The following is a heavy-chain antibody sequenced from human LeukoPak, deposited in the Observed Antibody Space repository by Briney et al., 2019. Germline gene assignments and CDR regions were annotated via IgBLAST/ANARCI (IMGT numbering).Heavy chain of an antibody. Sequence: GGSLRLSCAASGFTVSSNYMSWVRQAPGKGLEWVSVIYSGGSTYYADSVKGRFTISRDNSKNTLFLQMNSLRAEDTAVYYCAKDVGKWESLHFFDYWGQGTLVTVSS. CDR3: AKDVGKWESLHFFDY. J-gene: IGHJ4*02. D-gene: IGHD1-26*01. V-gene: IGHV3-53*01. CDR2: IYSGGST. CDR1: GFTVSSNY.